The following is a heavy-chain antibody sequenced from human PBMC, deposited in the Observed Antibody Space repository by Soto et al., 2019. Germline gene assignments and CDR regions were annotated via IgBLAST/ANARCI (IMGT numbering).Heavy chain of an antibody. CDR2: IYYSGST. CDR1: GGSISSSSYY. Sequence: QLQLQESGPGLVKPSKTLSLTCTVSGGSISSSSYYWGWIRHPAGKGLEWIGSIYYSGSTYYNPSLKSRVTISVDTSKNQFSLKLSSVTAADTAVYYCARHTPAISISDHWGQGTLVTVSS. V-gene: IGHV4-39*01. J-gene: IGHJ4*02. D-gene: IGHD2-15*01. CDR3: ARHTPAISISDH.